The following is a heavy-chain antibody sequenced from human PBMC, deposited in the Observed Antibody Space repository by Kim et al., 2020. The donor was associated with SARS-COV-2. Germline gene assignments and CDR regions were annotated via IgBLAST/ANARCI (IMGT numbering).Heavy chain of an antibody. J-gene: IGHJ4*02. Sequence: LKCRVSISVDTSKDQFSLKLSSVTAADTAVYYCARGREVTMIVVVSQFDYWGQGTLVTVSS. CDR3: ARGREVTMIVVVSQFDY. V-gene: IGHV4-34*01. D-gene: IGHD3-22*01.